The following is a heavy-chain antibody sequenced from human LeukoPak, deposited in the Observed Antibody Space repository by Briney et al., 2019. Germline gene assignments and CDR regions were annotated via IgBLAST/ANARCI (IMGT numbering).Heavy chain of an antibody. V-gene: IGHV3-23*01. Sequence: GGSLRLSCAASGFTFNTYAMSWVRQAPGKGLEWVSAISGSGDSTYYADSVKGRFTISRDNSKNTLYLQMNSLRAEDTAVYYCAKRRQWLASPYYYYGMDVWGQGTTVTVSS. CDR1: GFTFNTYA. J-gene: IGHJ6*02. CDR2: ISGSGDST. CDR3: AKRRQWLASPYYYYGMDV. D-gene: IGHD6-19*01.